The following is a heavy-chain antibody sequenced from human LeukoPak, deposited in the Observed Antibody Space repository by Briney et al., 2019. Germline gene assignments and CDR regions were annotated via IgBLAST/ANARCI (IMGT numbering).Heavy chain of an antibody. CDR2: IYTSGST. J-gene: IGHJ4*02. Sequence: SETLSLTCTVSGGSISIYYWSWIRQPAGKGLEWIGRIYTSGSTNYNPSLKSRVTMSVDTSKNQFSLKLSSVTAADTAVYYCARSRGGSGIPDYFDYWGQGTLVTVSS. CDR1: GGSISIYY. V-gene: IGHV4-4*07. D-gene: IGHD3-10*01. CDR3: ARSRGGSGIPDYFDY.